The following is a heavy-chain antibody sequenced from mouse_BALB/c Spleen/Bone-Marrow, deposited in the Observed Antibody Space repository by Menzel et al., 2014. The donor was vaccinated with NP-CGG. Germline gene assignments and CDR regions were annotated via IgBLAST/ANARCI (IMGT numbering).Heavy chain of an antibody. CDR3: AREYYGSSYLFDY. Sequence: VQLQQSGPELARPGVSVKISCKGSGYTFTDYAMHWVQQRHAKSLERLGVISTYSGNTNYNQKFKGKATMTVDKSSNTAYMDLARLTSEDSAIYYCAREYYGSSYLFDYWGQGTTHTVSS. CDR1: GYTFTDYA. J-gene: IGHJ2*01. D-gene: IGHD1-1*01. V-gene: IGHV1-67*01. CDR2: ISTYSGNT.